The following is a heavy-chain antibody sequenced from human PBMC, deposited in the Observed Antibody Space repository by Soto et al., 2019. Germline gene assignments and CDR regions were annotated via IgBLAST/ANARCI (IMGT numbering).Heavy chain of an antibody. CDR1: GYSFTSYW. CDR2: IDPSDSYT. J-gene: IGHJ6*02. Sequence: GESLKISCKGSGYSFTSYWISWVRQMPGKGLEWMGRIDPSDSYTNYSSSFQGHVTISADKSISTAYLQWSSLKASDTAMYYCAKEGYSFVGMDGWGQGTTVTVSS. V-gene: IGHV5-10-1*01. CDR3: AKEGYSFVGMDG. D-gene: IGHD5-18*01.